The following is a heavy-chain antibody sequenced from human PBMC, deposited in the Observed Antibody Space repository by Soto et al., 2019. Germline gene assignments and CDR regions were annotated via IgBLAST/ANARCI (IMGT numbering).Heavy chain of an antibody. Sequence: SETLSLTCTVSGASISTNHHNWAWVRQPPGKGLEWMGNIHYRGDTYFNPSLGSRLSMSVDTSKNQFSLKLTSVTAADTAVYYCARLPTGYPDWFDPWGQGTLVTVSS. CDR3: ARLPTGYPDWFDP. V-gene: IGHV4-39*01. J-gene: IGHJ5*02. D-gene: IGHD3-9*01. CDR1: GASISTNHHN. CDR2: IHYRGDT.